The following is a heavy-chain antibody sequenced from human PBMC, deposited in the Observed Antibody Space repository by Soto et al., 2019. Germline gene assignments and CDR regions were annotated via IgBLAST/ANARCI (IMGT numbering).Heavy chain of an antibody. D-gene: IGHD3-16*01. V-gene: IGHV1-8*01. J-gene: IGHJ5*02. Sequence: ASVKVSCKASGYSFTNNDVSWVRQATGQGLEWMGWMNPGSGDTGYTQKFQGRVTMTRDISIATAYMELSSLRSDDTAIYYCARMATFGSLNWFDPWGQGTLVTVSS. CDR2: MNPGSGDT. CDR3: ARMATFGSLNWFDP. CDR1: GYSFTNND.